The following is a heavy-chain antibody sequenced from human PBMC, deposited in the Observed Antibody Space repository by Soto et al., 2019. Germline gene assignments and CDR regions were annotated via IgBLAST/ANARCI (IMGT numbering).Heavy chain of an antibody. CDR3: ARSPRGTTLNYYYYMDV. CDR2: IYSGGST. CDR1: GFTVSSNY. J-gene: IGHJ6*03. D-gene: IGHD4-17*01. Sequence: EVQLVESGGGLVQPGGSLRLSCAASGFTVSSNYMSWVRQAPGKGLEWVSVIYSGGSTYYADSVKGRFTISRDNSNNTLYLQMNSLRAEDKAVYDCARSPRGTTLNYYYYMDVWGKGTTVTVSS. V-gene: IGHV3-66*01.